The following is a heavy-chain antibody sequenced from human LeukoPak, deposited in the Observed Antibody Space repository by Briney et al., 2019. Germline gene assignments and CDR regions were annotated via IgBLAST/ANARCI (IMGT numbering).Heavy chain of an antibody. D-gene: IGHD5-24*01. Sequence: SETLSLTCTVSGGSISDYHWSWIRQPPGKGLEWIGYIYYIGSINYNPSLESRVTISVDTSKNQFSLKLRSVTTADTAVYYCAGQEMATISRPFDMWGQGTMVTVSS. CDR3: AGQEMATISRPFDM. J-gene: IGHJ3*02. CDR1: GGSISDYH. V-gene: IGHV4-59*01. CDR2: IYYIGSI.